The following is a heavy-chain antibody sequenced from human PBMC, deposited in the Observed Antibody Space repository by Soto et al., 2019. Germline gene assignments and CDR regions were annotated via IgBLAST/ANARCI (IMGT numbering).Heavy chain of an antibody. CDR3: ARHYPIGNNWNYFDY. CDR2: IIYTGST. J-gene: IGHJ4*02. D-gene: IGHD1-1*01. Sequence: SETLSLTCAVYGGSFSGYYWSWIRQPPGKGLEWIGYIIYTGSTNYNPSLKSRVTISVDTSKNQFSLKLSSVTAADTAVYYCARHYPIGNNWNYFDYWGQGTLVTVSS. V-gene: IGHV4-59*08. CDR1: GGSFSGYY.